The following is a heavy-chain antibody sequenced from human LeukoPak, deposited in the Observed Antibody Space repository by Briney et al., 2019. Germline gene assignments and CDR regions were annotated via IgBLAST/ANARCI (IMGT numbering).Heavy chain of an antibody. V-gene: IGHV3-30*18. CDR1: GFTFSSYG. D-gene: IGHD6-13*01. CDR2: ISYDGSNK. J-gene: IGHJ4*02. CDR3: AKGGIAAAGPYFDY. Sequence: GGSLRLSCAAPGFTFSSYGMHWVRRAPGKGLEWVAVISYDGSNKYYADSVKGRFIISRDNSKNTLYLQMNSLRAEDTAVYYCAKGGIAAAGPYFDYWGQGTLVTVSS.